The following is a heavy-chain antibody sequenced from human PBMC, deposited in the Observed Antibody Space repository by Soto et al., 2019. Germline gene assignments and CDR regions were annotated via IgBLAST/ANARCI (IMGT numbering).Heavy chain of an antibody. D-gene: IGHD2-21*01. CDR2: IYHSGNT. CDR1: GDTISTGGYS. Sequence: TLSLTCGVSGDTISTGGYSWAWIRQPPGKALEWIGLIYHSGNTYYNPSLKSRVTISVDTSKNQFSLKLTSVTAADTAVYYCTRGGDAYKNGHWGQGTLVTVSS. CDR3: TRGGDAYKNGH. V-gene: IGHV4-30-2*02. J-gene: IGHJ4*02.